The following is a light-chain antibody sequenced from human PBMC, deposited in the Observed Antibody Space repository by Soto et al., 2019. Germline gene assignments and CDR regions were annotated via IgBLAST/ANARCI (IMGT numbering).Light chain of an antibody. Sequence: QSALTQPASVSGSPGQSITISCTGTSRDVGGYDYVSWYQQYPGKAPKLMIFDVNNRPSGVSDRFSGSKSVNTASLTISGLQSEDEADYYCSSYTSSGIYVFGTGTKVTVL. J-gene: IGLJ1*01. CDR1: SRDVGGYDY. CDR3: SSYTSSGIYV. CDR2: DVN. V-gene: IGLV2-14*03.